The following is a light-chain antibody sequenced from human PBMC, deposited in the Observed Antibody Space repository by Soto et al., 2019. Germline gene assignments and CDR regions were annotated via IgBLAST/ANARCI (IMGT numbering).Light chain of an antibody. CDR1: SPHIGEIF. Sequence: QSVLTQPPSVSAAPGQKVTISCSGSSPHIGEIFVSWYQQSPEPAPKLLIKKNITRPQGILDRSSGSRSGPSATLVIPGLKIGDEADYNCQNWNGSLRAQAFGMGTKVT. J-gene: IGLJ1*01. CDR2: KNI. V-gene: IGLV1-51*02. CDR3: QNWNGSLRAQA.